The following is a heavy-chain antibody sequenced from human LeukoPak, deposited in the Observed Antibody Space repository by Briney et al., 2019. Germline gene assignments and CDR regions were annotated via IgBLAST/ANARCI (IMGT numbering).Heavy chain of an antibody. J-gene: IGHJ6*02. Sequence: ASVKVSCKASGGTFTGYYMHWVRQAPGQGLEWMGRINPNSGGTNYAQKFQGRVTMTRDTSISTAYMELSRLRSDDTAVYYCARDLRRYGGMDVWGQGTTVTVSS. D-gene: IGHD5-18*01. V-gene: IGHV1-2*06. CDR1: GGTFTGYY. CDR2: INPNSGGT. CDR3: ARDLRRYGGMDV.